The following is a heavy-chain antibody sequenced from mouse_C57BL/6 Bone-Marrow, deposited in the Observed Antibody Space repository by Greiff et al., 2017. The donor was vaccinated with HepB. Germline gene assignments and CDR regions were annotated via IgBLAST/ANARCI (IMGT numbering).Heavy chain of an antibody. D-gene: IGHD1-1*01. V-gene: IGHV1-81*01. J-gene: IGHJ2*01. CDR3: ARGDFTTVVPYYFDY. Sequence: LQESGAELARPGASVKLSCKASGYTFTSYGISWVKQSTGQGLEWIGEIYPRSGNTYYNEKFKGKATLTADKSSSTAYMELRSLTSEDSAVYFCARGDFTTVVPYYFDYWGQGTTLTVSS. CDR2: IYPRSGNT. CDR1: GYTFTSYG.